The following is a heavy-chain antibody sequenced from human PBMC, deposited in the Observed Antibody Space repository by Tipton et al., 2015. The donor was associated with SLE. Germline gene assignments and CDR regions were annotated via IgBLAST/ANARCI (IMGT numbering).Heavy chain of an antibody. V-gene: IGHV4-61*09. CDR2: IYTSGST. J-gene: IGHJ4*02. D-gene: IGHD2-2*01. CDR3: ARGDCSSTSCLDY. CDR1: GGSISSGSYY. Sequence: TLSLTCTVSGGSISSGSYYWSWIRQPAGKGLEWIGYIYTSGSTSYNPSLKSRVTISVDTSKNQFSLKLSSVTAADTAVYYCARGDCSSTSCLDYWGQGTLVTVSS.